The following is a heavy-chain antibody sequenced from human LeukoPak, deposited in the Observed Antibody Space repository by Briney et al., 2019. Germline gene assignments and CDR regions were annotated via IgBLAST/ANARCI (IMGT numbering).Heavy chain of an antibody. D-gene: IGHD4-17*01. CDR2: MNTNSGNT. CDR3: ARGLIAPTVPYYYYGMDV. Sequence: ASVRVSFKASGYTFTSYDINWVRQAPGQGLEWMGWMNTNSGNTGYAQKFQRRVTMTRNTSISTAYMELSSLRSEDTAVYYCARGLIAPTVPYYYYGMDVWGQGTTVTVSS. V-gene: IGHV1-8*01. J-gene: IGHJ6*02. CDR1: GYTFTSYD.